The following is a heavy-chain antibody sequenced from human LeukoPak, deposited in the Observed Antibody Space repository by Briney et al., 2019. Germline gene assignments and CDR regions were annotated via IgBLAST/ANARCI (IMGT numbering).Heavy chain of an antibody. V-gene: IGHV4-38-2*02. CDR2: IYHSGST. CDR1: GYSISSGYY. Sequence: PSETLSLTCTVSGYSISSGYYWGWIRQPPGKGLEWIGSIYHSGSTYYNPSLKSRVTISVDTSKNQFSLKLSSVTAADTAVYYCARTYGDYLNWFDPWGQGTLVTVSS. D-gene: IGHD4-17*01. J-gene: IGHJ5*02. CDR3: ARTYGDYLNWFDP.